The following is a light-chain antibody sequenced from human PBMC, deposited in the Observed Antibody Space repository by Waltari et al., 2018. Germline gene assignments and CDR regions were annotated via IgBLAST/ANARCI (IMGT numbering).Light chain of an antibody. V-gene: IGKV1-33*01. CDR3: QQYANLPLT. CDR1: QDIMKN. J-gene: IGKJ4*01. CDR2: DAS. Sequence: DIQMTQSPSSMSASVGDRVTITCQASQDIMKNLNWFQQQPGKAPQVLIFDASNSQAAVPSRFSGSGSGTDFAFTISSLQPEDIGTYFCQQYANLPLTVGGGTRVEIK.